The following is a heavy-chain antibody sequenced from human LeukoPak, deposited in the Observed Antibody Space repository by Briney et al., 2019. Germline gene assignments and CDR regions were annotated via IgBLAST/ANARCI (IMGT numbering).Heavy chain of an antibody. CDR3: ARALSGRNHWFDP. CDR1: GGSFSGYY. CDR2: INHSGSA. J-gene: IGHJ5*02. V-gene: IGHV4-34*01. Sequence: PSETLSLTCAVYGGSFSGYYWSWIRQPPGKGLEWIGEINHSGSANYNPSLKSRVTISVDTSKNQFSLKLSSVTAADTAVYYCARALSGRNHWFDPWGQGTLVTVSS. D-gene: IGHD3-10*01.